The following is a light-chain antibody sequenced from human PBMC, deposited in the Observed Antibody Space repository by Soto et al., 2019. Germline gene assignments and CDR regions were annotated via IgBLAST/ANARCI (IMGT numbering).Light chain of an antibody. CDR1: QDIRND. V-gene: IGKV1-17*01. CDR3: LQHNAYPST. J-gene: IGKJ1*01. Sequence: DLQMTQSPPSLSASVGDRVIITCRASQDIRNDVGWYQQKPGKAPKRLIYAASTLQSGVPSRFSGSGSGTEFTFTISSLQPEDFAIYYCLQHNAYPSTFGQGTK. CDR2: AAS.